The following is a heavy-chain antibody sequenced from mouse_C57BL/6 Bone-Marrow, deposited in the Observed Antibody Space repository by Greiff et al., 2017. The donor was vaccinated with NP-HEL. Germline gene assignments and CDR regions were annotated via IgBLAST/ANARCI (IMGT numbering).Heavy chain of an antibody. J-gene: IGHJ3*01. CDR3: ARGIYDDYDAWFAY. V-gene: IGHV1-69*01. CDR2: IDPSDSYT. CDR1: GYTFTSYW. D-gene: IGHD2-4*01. Sequence: VQLQQPGAELVMPGASVKLSCKASGYTFTSYWMHWVKQRPGQGLEWIGEIDPSDSYTNYNQNLKGKSPFTVANSSSTAYMQLSSLTSEDSAVDYCARGIYDDYDAWFAYWGQGTLVTVSA.